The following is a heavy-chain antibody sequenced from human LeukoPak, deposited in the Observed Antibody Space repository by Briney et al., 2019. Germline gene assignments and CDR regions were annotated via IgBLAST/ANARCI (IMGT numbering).Heavy chain of an antibody. V-gene: IGHV3-23*01. CDR2: IGESGSYT. CDR1: GFTFSPYG. CDR3: AKDVASGSYYDY. D-gene: IGHD1-26*01. J-gene: IGHJ4*03. Sequence: GGSLRLSCAACGFTFSPYGKHWVRHAPGRGLEGVSNIGESGSYTYYTDSVKGRFTVSRDNPESTLYLQMRSVRATHAALYYCAKDVASGSYYDYWGQGALVSVSS.